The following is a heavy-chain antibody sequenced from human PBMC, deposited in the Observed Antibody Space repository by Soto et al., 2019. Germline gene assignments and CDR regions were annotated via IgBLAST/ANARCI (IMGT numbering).Heavy chain of an antibody. CDR2: VEVENDDR. V-gene: IGHV1-69-2*01. J-gene: IGHJ4*02. CDR3: AAVRGSLGSLSFDY. Sequence: EVLLQQSGAEAREPGGVVKMSCAVSGITFSDLHMHWVKQAPGKGLEWVGLVEVENDDRLYAEKYRGRLNINMDTSRHTSYMELTSLTSDDTAIYFCAAVRGSLGSLSFDYWGQGTPVTVSA. D-gene: IGHD1-26*01. CDR1: GITFSDLH.